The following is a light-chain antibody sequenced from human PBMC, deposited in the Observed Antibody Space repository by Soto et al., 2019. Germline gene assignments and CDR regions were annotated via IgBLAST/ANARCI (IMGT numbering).Light chain of an antibody. CDR1: QSVSSSS. CDR3: QQYVSSPRT. V-gene: IGKV3-20*01. CDR2: GAS. J-gene: IGKJ2*01. Sequence: EIVLTQSPGTLSLSPGERATLSCRASQSVSSSSLAWYQQKPGQAPRLLIYGASSRATGIPDRFSGSGSGTDFTLTISRLAPEDFAVYYCQQYVSSPRTFGQGTKLEIK.